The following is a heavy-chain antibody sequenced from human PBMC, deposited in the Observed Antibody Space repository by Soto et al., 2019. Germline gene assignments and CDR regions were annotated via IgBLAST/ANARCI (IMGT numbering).Heavy chain of an antibody. J-gene: IGHJ4*02. CDR1: GFTFNTYT. Sequence: EVQLVESGGGLVKPGGSLRLSCAASGFTFNTYTMSWVRKAPGRGLEWVASISRTSNYIYYVDSVKGRFTISRDNAKNSLSLQMNSLRAEDTAVYYCRREEDDYWGQGTLVTVSS. CDR3: RREEDDY. D-gene: IGHD1-26*01. V-gene: IGHV3-21*01. CDR2: ISRTSNYI.